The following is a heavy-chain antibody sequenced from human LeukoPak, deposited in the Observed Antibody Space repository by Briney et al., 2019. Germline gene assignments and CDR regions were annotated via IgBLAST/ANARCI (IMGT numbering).Heavy chain of an antibody. V-gene: IGHV3-53*01. Sequence: PGGSLTLSCAASGFIVSSHYMSWIRQAPGKGLEWVSVLHSDGTIHYVDSVKGRFTISRDNSKNTLYLQMNALRAEDTAVYYCATPERSDTSGYYYWGQGTLVTVSS. J-gene: IGHJ4*02. D-gene: IGHD3-22*01. CDR1: GFIVSSHY. CDR3: ATPERSDTSGYYY. CDR2: LHSDGTI.